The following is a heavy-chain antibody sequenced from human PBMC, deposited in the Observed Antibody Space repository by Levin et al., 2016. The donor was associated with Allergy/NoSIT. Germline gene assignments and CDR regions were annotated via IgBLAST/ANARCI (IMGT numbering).Heavy chain of an antibody. CDR2: IYSGGST. CDR1: GFTVSSNY. V-gene: IGHV3-66*01. CDR3: ARGIITMIVHFDY. J-gene: IGHJ4*02. Sequence: GESLKISCAASGFTVSSNYMSWVRQAPGKGLEWVSVIYSGGSTYYADSVKGRFTISRDNSKNTLYLQMNSLRAEDTAVYYCARGIITMIVHFDYWGQGTLVTVSS. D-gene: IGHD3-22*01.